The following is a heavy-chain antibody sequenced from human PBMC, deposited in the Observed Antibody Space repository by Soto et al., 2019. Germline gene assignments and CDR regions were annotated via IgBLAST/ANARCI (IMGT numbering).Heavy chain of an antibody. CDR2: INAGNGNT. D-gene: IGHD3-22*01. J-gene: IGHJ4*02. CDR1: GYTFTSYA. Sequence: QVQLVQSGAEEKKPGASVKVSCKASGYTFTSYAMHWVRQAPGQRLEWMGWINAGNGNTKYSQKFQGRVTITRDTSASIAYMELSSLRSEDTAVYYCGRGSGYYYCDDYWGQGTLVTVAS. CDR3: GRGSGYYYCDDY. V-gene: IGHV1-3*05.